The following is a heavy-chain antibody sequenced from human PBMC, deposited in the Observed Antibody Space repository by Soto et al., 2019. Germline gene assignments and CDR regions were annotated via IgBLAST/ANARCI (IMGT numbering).Heavy chain of an antibody. Sequence: GGSLRLSCAASGFTFSNAWMNWVRQAPGRGLEWVGRSKRQSDDGTTDCAAPVKGRFTISRDDSKSTLYLQMNSLKIEDTGVYYCTTDHHGAYDSWGQGTLVTVSS. CDR3: TTDHHGAYDS. V-gene: IGHV3-15*07. CDR1: GFTFSNAW. J-gene: IGHJ4*02. CDR2: SKRQSDDGTT. D-gene: IGHD5-12*01.